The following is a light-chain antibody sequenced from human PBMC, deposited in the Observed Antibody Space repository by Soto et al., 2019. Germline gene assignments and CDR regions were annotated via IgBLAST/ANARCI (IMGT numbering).Light chain of an antibody. CDR1: QSISSY. CDR3: QQYNSYSWT. V-gene: IGKV1-5*01. Sequence: IQMTQSPSSLSASVGDRVTITCRASQSISSYLNWYQQKPGKAPKLLIYAASSLQSGVPSRFSGSGSGTEFTLTISSLQPGDFATYYCQQYNSYSWTFGQGTKVDI. J-gene: IGKJ1*01. CDR2: AAS.